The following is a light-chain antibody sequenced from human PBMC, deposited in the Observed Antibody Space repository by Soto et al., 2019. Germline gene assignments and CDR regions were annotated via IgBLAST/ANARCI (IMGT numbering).Light chain of an antibody. CDR3: QQSYSTPWT. CDR1: QSVRSY. V-gene: IGKV1-39*01. CDR2: AAS. J-gene: IGKJ1*01. Sequence: DIQMTQSPSSLSASLGDRVTLTCRASQSVRSYLNWYQQKPGKAPKLLIYAASSLQSGVPSRFSGSGSGTDFALTISSLQPEDFATYYCQQSYSTPWTFGQGTKVDI.